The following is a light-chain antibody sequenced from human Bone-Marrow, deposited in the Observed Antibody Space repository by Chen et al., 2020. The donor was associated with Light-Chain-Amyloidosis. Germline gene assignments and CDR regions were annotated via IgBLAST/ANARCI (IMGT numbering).Light chain of an antibody. CDR3: QQYGSSQWT. Sequence: EIVLTQSPGTLSLSPGERATLSCRASESVRSNYLAWYQQKPGQAPRLVSYGIYSRATDITDRFSGSGYGTDFTLTISRLEPEDFAVYYCQQYGSSQWTFGQGTKVEVK. J-gene: IGKJ1*01. CDR2: GIY. V-gene: IGKV3-20*01. CDR1: ESVRSNY.